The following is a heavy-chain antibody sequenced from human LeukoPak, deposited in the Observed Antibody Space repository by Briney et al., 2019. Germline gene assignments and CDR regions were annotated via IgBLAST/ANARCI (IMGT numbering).Heavy chain of an antibody. CDR3: ARERDFYYYMDV. Sequence: PSETLSLTCTVSGYPITSSYFWGWIRQPPGKGLEWIGSIFHGGTTYYNPSLKSRVTLSLDTSNNQFSLTLTSVTAADTAVYYCARERDFYYYMDVWDTGTTVIVSS. CDR1: GYPITSSYF. CDR2: IFHGGTT. V-gene: IGHV4-38-2*02. J-gene: IGHJ6*03.